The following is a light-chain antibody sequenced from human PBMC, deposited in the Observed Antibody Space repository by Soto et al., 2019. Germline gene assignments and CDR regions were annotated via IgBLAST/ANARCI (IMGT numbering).Light chain of an antibody. CDR2: DVS. Sequence: QSALTQPASVSGSPGQSIAISCTGTSSDVGSYTYVSWYQQHPGKAPKLMIFDVSNPPSGVSDRFSGSKSGNTASLTISGLQADDEADYYCSSYTISSTYVFGTGTKLTVL. CDR3: SSYTISSTYV. V-gene: IGLV2-14*01. J-gene: IGLJ1*01. CDR1: SSDVGSYTY.